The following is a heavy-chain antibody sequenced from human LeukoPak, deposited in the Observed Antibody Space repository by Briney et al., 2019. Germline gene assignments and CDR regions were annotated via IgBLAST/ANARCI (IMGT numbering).Heavy chain of an antibody. CDR2: ISSGSEK. CDR3: ARDFVLSAVYYFDS. CDR1: GFTFSIFP. V-gene: IGHV3-30*04. Sequence: GGSLRLSCEASGFTFSIFPMHWVRQAPGKGLEWVALISSGSEKYYADSVKGRLTISRDNSKNMLYLQMNSLRADDTAVYYCARDFVLSAVYYFDSWGQGTLVIVSS. J-gene: IGHJ4*02. D-gene: IGHD3-16*01.